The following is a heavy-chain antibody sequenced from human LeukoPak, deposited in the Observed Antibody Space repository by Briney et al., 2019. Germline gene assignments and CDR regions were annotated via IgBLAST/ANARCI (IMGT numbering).Heavy chain of an antibody. CDR1: GFTFSAYW. CDR2: INNDGTAT. V-gene: IGHV3-74*01. J-gene: IGHJ4*02. CDR3: ARVVDY. Sequence: GGSLRLSCAASGFTFSAYWMHWVRQVPGKGLVWVSRINNDGTATFFADSVKGRFTISRDNAKNSLYLQMNSLRAEDTAVYYCARVVDYWGQGTLVTVSS.